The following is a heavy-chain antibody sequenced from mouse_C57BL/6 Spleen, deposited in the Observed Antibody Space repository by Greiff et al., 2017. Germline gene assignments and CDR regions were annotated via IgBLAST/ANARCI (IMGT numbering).Heavy chain of an antibody. CDR1: GYAFSSYW. CDR2: IYPGDGDT. CDR3: ARSLYCDYDGFAY. J-gene: IGHJ3*01. V-gene: IGHV1-80*01. D-gene: IGHD2-4*01. Sequence: VKLMESGAELVKPGASVKISCKASGYAFSSYWMNWVKQRPGKGLEWIGQIYPGDGDTNYNGKFKGKATLTADKSSSTAYMQLSSLTSEDSAVYFCARSLYCDYDGFAYWGKGTLVTVSA.